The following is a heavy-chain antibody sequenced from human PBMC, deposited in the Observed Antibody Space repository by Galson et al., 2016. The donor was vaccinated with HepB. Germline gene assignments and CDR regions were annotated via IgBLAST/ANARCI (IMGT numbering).Heavy chain of an antibody. CDR3: ASLRSGSLTSDS. CDR2: IDPGDYFT. D-gene: IGHD1-26*01. V-gene: IGHV5-10-1*01. CDR1: GYSFTNYW. J-gene: IGHJ4*02. Sequence: QSGAEVKKPGESLRISCTGSGYSFTNYWINWVRQMPGKGLEWMGRIDPGDYFTNYSQSFQGHVTISADESISTAYLQWSSLKASDTAMYYCASLRSGSLTSDSWGQGTLVTVSS.